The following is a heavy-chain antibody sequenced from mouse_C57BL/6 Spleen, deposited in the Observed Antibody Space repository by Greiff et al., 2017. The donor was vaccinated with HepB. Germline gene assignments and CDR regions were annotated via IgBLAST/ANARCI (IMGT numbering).Heavy chain of an antibody. J-gene: IGHJ3*01. CDR1: GYTFTSYW. CDR2: IYPSDSET. Sequence: QVQLQQPGAELVRPGSSVKLSCKASGYTFTSYWMDWVKQRPGQGLEWIGNIYPSDSETHYNQKFKDKATLTVDKSSSTAYMQLSSLTSEDSAVYYGARAGYYGSSLWFAYWGQGTLVTVSA. CDR3: ARAGYYGSSLWFAY. D-gene: IGHD1-1*01. V-gene: IGHV1-61*01.